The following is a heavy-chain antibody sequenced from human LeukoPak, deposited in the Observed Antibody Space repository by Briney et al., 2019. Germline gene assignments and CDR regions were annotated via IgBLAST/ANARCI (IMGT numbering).Heavy chain of an antibody. CDR3: ASRGYDILTGWYYNWFDP. CDR1: GGSFSGYY. CDR2: INHSGGT. V-gene: IGHV4-34*01. Sequence: SETLSLNCAVYGGSFSGYYWSWIRQPPRKGLYWIGEINHSGGTNYNPSLKSRVTISVDTSKNQFSLKLSSVTAADTAVYYCASRGYDILTGWYYNWFDPWGQGTLVTVSS. D-gene: IGHD3-9*01. J-gene: IGHJ5*02.